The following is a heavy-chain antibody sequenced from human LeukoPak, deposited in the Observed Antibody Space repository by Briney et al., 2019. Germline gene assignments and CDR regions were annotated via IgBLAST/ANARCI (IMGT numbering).Heavy chain of an antibody. D-gene: IGHD3-10*01. CDR1: GFTFSDYG. Sequence: GVSLTLSCAASGFTFSDYGLQWDRQAPGKGLEWVAVIPYDGSHKFYADSVKGRFTISRDNFKNTLYLEMNSLRPEDTAMFYCAKDLDGSGIYDFWGQGTLVTVSS. V-gene: IGHV3-30*18. J-gene: IGHJ4*02. CDR2: IPYDGSHK. CDR3: AKDLDGSGIYDF.